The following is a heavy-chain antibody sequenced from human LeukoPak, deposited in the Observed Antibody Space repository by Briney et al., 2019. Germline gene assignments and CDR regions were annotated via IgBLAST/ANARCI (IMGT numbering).Heavy chain of an antibody. CDR1: GFTFSTYD. CDR2: IDTAGDT. D-gene: IGHD1-14*01. CDR3: ARENSGANIAELDY. V-gene: IGHV3-13*04. Sequence: GGSLRLSCAASGFTFSTYDMHWVRQATGKGLEWVSAIDTAGDTYYPDSVKGRFTISRENDRNSLYLQMNSLRAGDTAVYFCARENSGANIAELDYWGQGTLVTVSS. J-gene: IGHJ4*02.